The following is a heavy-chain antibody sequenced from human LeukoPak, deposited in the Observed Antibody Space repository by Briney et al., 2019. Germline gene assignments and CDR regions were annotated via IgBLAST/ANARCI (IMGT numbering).Heavy chain of an antibody. CDR1: GFTFSSYA. Sequence: GGSLRLSCAASGFTFSSYAMSWVRQAPGKGLEWVSAISGSGGSTCYADSVKGRFTISRDNSKNTLYLQMNSLRAEDTAVYYCAALPYYYDSSGPDYWGQGTLVTVSS. CDR2: ISGSGGST. V-gene: IGHV3-23*01. D-gene: IGHD3-22*01. J-gene: IGHJ4*02. CDR3: AALPYYYDSSGPDY.